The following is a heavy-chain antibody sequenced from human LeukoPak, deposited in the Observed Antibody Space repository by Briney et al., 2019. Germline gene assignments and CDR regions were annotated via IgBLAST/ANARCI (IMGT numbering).Heavy chain of an antibody. CDR3: ARVEGHYYDSSGYYNY. D-gene: IGHD3-22*01. Sequence: GGSLRLSCAASGFTFSSSAMSWVRQAPGKGLQWVSSISGSGDRTYYADSVKGRLTISRDNAKNSLYLQMNCLRAEDTAVYYCARVEGHYYDSSGYYNYWGQGTLVTVSS. CDR2: ISGSGDRT. V-gene: IGHV3-23*01. J-gene: IGHJ4*02. CDR1: GFTFSSSA.